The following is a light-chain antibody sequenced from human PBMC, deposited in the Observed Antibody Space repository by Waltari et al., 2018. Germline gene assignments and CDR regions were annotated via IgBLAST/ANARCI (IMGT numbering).Light chain of an antibody. CDR2: DVS. Sequence: QSALTQPASVSGSPGQSITISCTGTSSDVGPYNYVSWYQQHPGKAPTLMIFDVSIRPSGVSNRFSGSKSGNTASLTISGLQAEDEADYYCSSYISSSTLELFGGGTSLTVL. J-gene: IGLJ2*01. CDR1: SSDVGPYNY. V-gene: IGLV2-14*03. CDR3: SSYISSSTLEL.